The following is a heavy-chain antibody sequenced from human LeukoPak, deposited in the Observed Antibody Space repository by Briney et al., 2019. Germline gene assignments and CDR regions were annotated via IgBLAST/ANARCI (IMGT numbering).Heavy chain of an antibody. CDR1: GFNFIDNS. CDR3: ARDLYDSSGYYSY. CDR2: ISSSNTYI. Sequence: GGSLRLSCAGSGFNFIDNSMHWVRQAPGKGLEWVSSISSSNTYIYYRDSVKGRFTISRDNAKNSLYLQMNSLRAEDTAVYYCARDLYDSSGYYSYWGQGTLVTVSS. V-gene: IGHV3-21*01. D-gene: IGHD3-22*01. J-gene: IGHJ4*02.